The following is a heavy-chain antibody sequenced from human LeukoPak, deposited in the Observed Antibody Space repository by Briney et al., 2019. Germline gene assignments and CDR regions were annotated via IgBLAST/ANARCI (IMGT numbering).Heavy chain of an antibody. CDR1: GFTFSSYS. D-gene: IGHD6-13*01. J-gene: IGHJ4*02. Sequence: GGSLRLSCAASGFTFSSYSMNWVRQAPGKGLEWVANIKQDGSEKYYVDSVKGRFTISRDNAKNSLYLQMNSLRAEDTAVYYCARDRESSWLGGYYFDYWGQGTLVTVSS. V-gene: IGHV3-7*01. CDR3: ARDRESSWLGGYYFDY. CDR2: IKQDGSEK.